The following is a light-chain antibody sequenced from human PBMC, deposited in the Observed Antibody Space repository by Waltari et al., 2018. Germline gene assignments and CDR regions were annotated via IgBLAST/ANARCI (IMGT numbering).Light chain of an antibody. CDR1: QKIIKC. CDR3: QQSYNTPPVT. Sequence: LXASVXXXXTTTCRARQKIIKCLNWYQQKPGKAPNLLIYAASSLETGVPSRFSGSGSGTDFTLTISSLQPDDFGTYYCQQSYNTPPVTFGPGTKVDIK. V-gene: IGKV1-39*01. CDR2: AAS. J-gene: IGKJ1*01.